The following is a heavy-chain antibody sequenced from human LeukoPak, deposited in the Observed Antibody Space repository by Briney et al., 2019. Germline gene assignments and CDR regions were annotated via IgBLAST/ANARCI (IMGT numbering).Heavy chain of an antibody. V-gene: IGHV3-48*04. J-gene: IGHJ4*02. Sequence: GGSLRLSCAASGFTFSSYSMNWVRQAPGKGLEWLSYISSSDSTIHYADSVKGRFTISRDNAKNSLYLQMNSLRAEDTAVYYCARTKEMATISYFDSWGQGTLVTVSS. CDR2: ISSSDSTI. CDR3: ARTKEMATISYFDS. CDR1: GFTFSSYS. D-gene: IGHD5-24*01.